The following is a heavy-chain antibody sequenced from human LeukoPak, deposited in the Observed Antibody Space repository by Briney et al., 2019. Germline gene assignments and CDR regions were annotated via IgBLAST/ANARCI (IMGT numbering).Heavy chain of an antibody. D-gene: IGHD3-10*01. Sequence: GGSLRLSCAGSGFTVSNNYMSWVRQAPGKGLEWVSLIYGGDTYYSDSVRGRFTISRDNSKNTLYLQMNSLRAEDTAVYYCAKGRGAFDIWGQGTMVTVSS. CDR1: GFTVSNNY. CDR3: AKGRGAFDI. CDR2: IYGGDT. J-gene: IGHJ3*02. V-gene: IGHV3-66*02.